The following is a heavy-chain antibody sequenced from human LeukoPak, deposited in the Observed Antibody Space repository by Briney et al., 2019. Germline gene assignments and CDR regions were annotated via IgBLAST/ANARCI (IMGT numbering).Heavy chain of an antibody. CDR2: INPNSGGT. V-gene: IGHV1-2*02. D-gene: IGHD1-1*01. Sequence: ASVKLSCKASGYFFTAYYIHWERHAPGQGPEWMGWINPNSGGTNYAQKFQGRVTMTRYTSISTDYMEPSSLTSDDTAVYYGARRCKGYNGDHFDYWGQGTLVTVSS. CDR1: GYFFTAYY. J-gene: IGHJ4*02. CDR3: ARRCKGYNGDHFDY.